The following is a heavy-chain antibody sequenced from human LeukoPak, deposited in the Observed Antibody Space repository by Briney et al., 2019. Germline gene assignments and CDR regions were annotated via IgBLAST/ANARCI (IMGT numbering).Heavy chain of an antibody. CDR1: GYTFTDYY. J-gene: IGHJ4*02. CDR2: ISPDNGVT. CDR3: ARKTTALDY. V-gene: IGHV1-2*06. D-gene: IGHD4-17*01. Sequence: ASVKVSCKTSGYTFTDYYLCWVRQAPGQGPEWMGRISPDNGVTKIAQKFQGRVTMTRDTSINTIYMELGRLTGDDTAVYYCARKTTALDYWGQGTQISV.